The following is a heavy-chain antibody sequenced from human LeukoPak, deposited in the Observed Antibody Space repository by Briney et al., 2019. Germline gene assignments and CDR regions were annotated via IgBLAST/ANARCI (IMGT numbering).Heavy chain of an antibody. D-gene: IGHD3-10*01. CDR1: GYTFTGYY. CDR2: INPKSGGT. Sequence: ASVKVSCKASGYTFTGYYIHWVRQAPGQGLEWMGWINPKSGGTNYAQKFQGRVTMTRDTSISTAYMELSRLRSDDTAVYFCARVIGFGELSLGHWGQGTLVTVSS. V-gene: IGHV1-2*02. J-gene: IGHJ4*02. CDR3: ARVIGFGELSLGH.